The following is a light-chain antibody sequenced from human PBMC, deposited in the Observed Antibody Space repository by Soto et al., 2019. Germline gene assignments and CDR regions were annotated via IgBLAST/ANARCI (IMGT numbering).Light chain of an antibody. V-gene: IGKV3-15*01. Sequence: EIVLTQSPCTLSLSPGERATLSCRASQSVSSYLAWYQQKPGQAPRLLIYDTSTRATGIPARFSGSGSGTEFTLTISSLQSEDFAVYYCQQYSNWPPITFGQGTRLETK. CDR2: DTS. CDR1: QSVSSY. CDR3: QQYSNWPPIT. J-gene: IGKJ5*01.